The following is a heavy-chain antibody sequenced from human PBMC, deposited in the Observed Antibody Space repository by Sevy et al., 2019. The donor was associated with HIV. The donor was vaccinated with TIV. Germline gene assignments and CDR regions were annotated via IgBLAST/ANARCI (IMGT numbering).Heavy chain of an antibody. Sequence: GGSLRLSCAASGFTFSGYWMSWVRQAPGKGLQWVANIKQDGSKNEFVDSVKGRFTISRDNPKNSLYLQMNSLRAEDTAVYYCAREGAGGFYYWGQGTLVTVSS. CDR2: IKQDGSKN. CDR3: AREGAGGFYY. D-gene: IGHD2-15*01. CDR1: GFTFSGYW. V-gene: IGHV3-7*01. J-gene: IGHJ4*02.